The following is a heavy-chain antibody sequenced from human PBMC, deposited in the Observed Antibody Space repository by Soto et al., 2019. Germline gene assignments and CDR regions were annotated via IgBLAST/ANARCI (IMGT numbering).Heavy chain of an antibody. V-gene: IGHV4-59*01. J-gene: IGHJ6*02. CDR3: ATRTELPHYYYRDLDV. CDR2: ISYSGTT. D-gene: IGHD1-26*01. CDR1: GASLNSYY. Sequence: QVQMQESGPGLVKPSETLSLNCTVSGASLNSYYWNWIRQTPGGGLEWLGFISYSGTTNYNPSLRSRVAISIDPSKNQFSLRLTSVTAADTAVYYCATRTELPHYYYRDLDVWGQGATVTVSS.